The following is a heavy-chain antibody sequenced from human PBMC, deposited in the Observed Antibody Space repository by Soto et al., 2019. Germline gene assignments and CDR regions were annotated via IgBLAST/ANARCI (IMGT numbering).Heavy chain of an antibody. D-gene: IGHD1-1*01. J-gene: IGHJ4*02. V-gene: IGHV4-34*01. CDR3: ARGGREPFDH. CDR1: GGSLSNYY. CDR2: IYHSGST. Sequence: PSETLSLTCAVSGGSLSNYYWSWIRQPPGKGLEWIGEIYHSGSTNYNPSLKSRVTISVDTSKNQFYLKLSSVTAADTAVYYWARGGREPFDHWGQGALVTVSS.